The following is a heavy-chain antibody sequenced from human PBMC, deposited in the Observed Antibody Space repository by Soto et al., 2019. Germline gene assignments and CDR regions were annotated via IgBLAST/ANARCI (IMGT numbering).Heavy chain of an antibody. CDR3: ARDLGGYANY. D-gene: IGHD5-12*01. Sequence: PSETLSLTCTVSAGSISSYYWSWIRQPPGKGLEWIGYIYYSGSTNYNPSLKSRVTISVDTSKNQFSLKLSSVTAADTAVYYCARDLGGYANYWGQGTLVTVS. CDR2: IYYSGST. CDR1: AGSISSYY. J-gene: IGHJ4*02. V-gene: IGHV4-59*01.